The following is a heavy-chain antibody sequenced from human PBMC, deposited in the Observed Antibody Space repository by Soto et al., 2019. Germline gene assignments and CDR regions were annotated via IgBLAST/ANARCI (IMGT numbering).Heavy chain of an antibody. CDR1: GFTFSSYA. CDR3: ARDYPSGAVAGPADY. J-gene: IGHJ4*02. Sequence: GGSLRLSCAASGFTFSSYAMHWVRQAPGKGLEWVAVISYDGSNKYYADSVKGRFTISRDNSKNTLYLQMNSLRAEDTAVYYCARDYPSGAVAGPADYWGQGTLVTVSS. D-gene: IGHD6-19*01. CDR2: ISYDGSNK. V-gene: IGHV3-30-3*01.